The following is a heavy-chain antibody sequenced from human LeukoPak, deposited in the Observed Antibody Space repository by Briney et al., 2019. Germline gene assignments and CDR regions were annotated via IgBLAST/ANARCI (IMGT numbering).Heavy chain of an antibody. D-gene: IGHD4-17*01. CDR3: ARGRVTNDY. CDR1: GFTFNNYW. Sequence: GGSLKLSCKASGFTFNNYWMSWVRQAPGQGLEWVDNIKQDGSEKYYVDSVKGRFTISRDDAKNSLYLQMNSLRAEDTAVYYCARGRVTNDYWGQGTLVTVSS. J-gene: IGHJ4*02. V-gene: IGHV3-7*01. CDR2: IKQDGSEK.